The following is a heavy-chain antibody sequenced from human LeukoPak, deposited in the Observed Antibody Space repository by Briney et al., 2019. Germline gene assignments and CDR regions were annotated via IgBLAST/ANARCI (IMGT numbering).Heavy chain of an antibody. V-gene: IGHV1-2*02. Sequence: ASVKVSCKASGYTFAGYYMHWVRQAPGQGLEWMGWINPNSGGTNYAQKFQGRVTMTRDTSISTAYMELSRLRSDDTAVYYCARDLGYCSSTSCLVDYWGQGTLVTVSS. CDR3: ARDLGYCSSTSCLVDY. J-gene: IGHJ4*02. D-gene: IGHD2-2*01. CDR1: GYTFAGYY. CDR2: INPNSGGT.